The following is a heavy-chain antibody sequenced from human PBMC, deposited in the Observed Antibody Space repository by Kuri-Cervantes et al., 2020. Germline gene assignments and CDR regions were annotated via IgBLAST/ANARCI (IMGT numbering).Heavy chain of an antibody. Sequence: SVKVSCKASGGTFSNYAISWVRQAPGQGLEWMGGIIPIFGTANYAQKFQGRVTMTRNTSISTAYMELSSLRSEDTAVYYCARGNGKLYDWGQGTLVTVSS. CDR2: IIPIFGTA. D-gene: IGHD1-1*01. CDR3: ARGNGKLYD. J-gene: IGHJ4*02. V-gene: IGHV1-69*05. CDR1: GGTFSNYA.